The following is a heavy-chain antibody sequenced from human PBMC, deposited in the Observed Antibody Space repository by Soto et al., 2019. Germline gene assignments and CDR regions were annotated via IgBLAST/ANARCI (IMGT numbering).Heavy chain of an antibody. CDR1: GYTFTSYG. Sequence: GASVKVSCKASGYTFTSYGISWVRQAPGQGLEWMGWISAYNGNTNYAQKLQGRVTMTTDTSTSTAYMELRSLRSDDTAVYYCARFDVVVPAADLYYYYYMDVWGKGTTVTVSS. CDR2: ISAYNGNT. V-gene: IGHV1-18*01. D-gene: IGHD2-2*01. J-gene: IGHJ6*03. CDR3: ARFDVVVPAADLYYYYYMDV.